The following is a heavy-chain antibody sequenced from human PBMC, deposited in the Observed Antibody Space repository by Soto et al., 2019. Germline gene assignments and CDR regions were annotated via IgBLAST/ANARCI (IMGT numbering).Heavy chain of an antibody. J-gene: IGHJ4*02. V-gene: IGHV3-23*01. Sequence: GGSLRLSCAASGFTFGNYAMSWVRQAPGKGLEWVSAIAASGATTYYADSVKGRLTVSRDNSKNTLYLQMNSLRAEDTAVYYCAKDRGGSGWRFDYWGQGTLVTVS. CDR2: IAASGATT. CDR3: AKDRGGSGWRFDY. D-gene: IGHD6-19*01. CDR1: GFTFGNYA.